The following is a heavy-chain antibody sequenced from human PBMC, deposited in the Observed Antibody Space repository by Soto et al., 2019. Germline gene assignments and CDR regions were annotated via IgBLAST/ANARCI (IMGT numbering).Heavy chain of an antibody. CDR1: AFALDRST. CDR3: ARDWYYGILTAYSGMDV. D-gene: IGHD3-9*01. CDR2: ISSSSTSI. V-gene: IGHV3-21*01. J-gene: IGHJ6*02. Sequence: GAFRVSSTASAFALDRSTMKWVAQAPGKGLEWVSSISSSSTSIYYADSVKGRFTISRDNAKNSLYLQMNSLRAEDTAVYYCARDWYYGILTAYSGMDVWGQGT.